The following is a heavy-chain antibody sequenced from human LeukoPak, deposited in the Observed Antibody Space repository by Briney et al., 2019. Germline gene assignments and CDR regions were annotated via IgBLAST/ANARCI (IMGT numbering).Heavy chain of an antibody. CDR2: ISAYNDDT. CDR1: GYTFTSYG. J-gene: IGHJ4*02. CDR3: ARDSRYEGWFDY. Sequence: ASVKVSCKASGYTFTSYGISWVRQAPGQGLEWMGWISAYNDDTNYAQKLQGRVTMTTDTSTSTAYMELRSLRSDDTAVYYCARDSRYEGWFDYWGQGTLVTVSS. D-gene: IGHD3-16*01. V-gene: IGHV1-18*01.